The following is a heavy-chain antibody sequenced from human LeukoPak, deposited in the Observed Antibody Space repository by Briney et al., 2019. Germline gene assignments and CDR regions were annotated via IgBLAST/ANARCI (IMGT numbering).Heavy chain of an antibody. CDR3: VRSYCDTTNCYGRFDP. V-gene: IGHV3-74*01. J-gene: IGHJ5*02. CDR1: EFTFSRYW. CDR2: INPDGSST. Sequence: GGSLRLSCVASEFTFSRYWMHWVRQPPGEGLVWVSRINPDGSSTSYADSAKGRFAISRDNAKNTLYLQMNSLRAEDTAVYYCVRSYCDTTNCYGRFDPWGQGALVSVSS. D-gene: IGHD2-2*01.